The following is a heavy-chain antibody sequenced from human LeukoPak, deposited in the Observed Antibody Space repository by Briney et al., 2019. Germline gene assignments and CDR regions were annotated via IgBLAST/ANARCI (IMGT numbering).Heavy chain of an antibody. CDR1: GDSISSSY. CDR2: VSYSGSS. Sequence: SETLSLTCTVSGDSISSSYWSWIRQPPGKGLEWIGYVSYSGSSKYNPSLKSRVTMSVDTSKNQFSLKLNSVTAADTALYYCARYLRPPYYFDYWGQGTLVTVPS. CDR3: ARYLRPPYYFDY. J-gene: IGHJ4*02. V-gene: IGHV4-59*08.